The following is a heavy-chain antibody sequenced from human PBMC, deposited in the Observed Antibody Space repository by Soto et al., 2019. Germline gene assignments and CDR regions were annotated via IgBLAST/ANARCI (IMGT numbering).Heavy chain of an antibody. J-gene: IGHJ5*02. CDR3: ARERSAAGTGWFDP. V-gene: IGHV1-8*01. D-gene: IGHD6-13*01. CDR1: GYTFTSYD. CDR2: MNPNSGNT. Sequence: QVQLVKSGAEVKKPGASVKVSCKASGYTFTSYDINWVRQATGQGLEWMGWMNPNSGNTGYAQKFQGRVTMTRNTSISTAYMDLSSLRSEDTAVYYCARERSAAGTGWFDPWGQGTLVTVSS.